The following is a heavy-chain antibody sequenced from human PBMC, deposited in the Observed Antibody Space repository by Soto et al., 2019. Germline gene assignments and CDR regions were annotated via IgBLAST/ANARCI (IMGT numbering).Heavy chain of an antibody. CDR3: VQYGSGSYSSDY. CDR2: IKPKTEGETT. V-gene: IGHV3-15*01. J-gene: IGHJ4*02. CDR1: GFIFSNAW. Sequence: EVQMVESGGGLVKPGESLTVSCAAFGFIFSNAWMAWFRQAPGKGLEWVGRIKPKTEGETTEYAAHVRGRVNISRDDSKNTLYLHRNKLKTEDTAVYYCVQYGSGSYSSDYWGQGTLVTVSS. D-gene: IGHD3-10*01.